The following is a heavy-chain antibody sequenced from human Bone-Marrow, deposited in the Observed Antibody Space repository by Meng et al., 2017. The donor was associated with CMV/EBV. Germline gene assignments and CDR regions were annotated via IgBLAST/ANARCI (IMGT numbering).Heavy chain of an antibody. Sequence: EVQRGESGGGLVQPGGSLRLSCAASGFTVSSNYMSWVRQAPGKGLEWVSVIYSGGSTYYADSVKGRFTISRDNSKNTLYLQMNSLRAEDTAVYYCARDWEGDAFDIWGQGTMVTVSS. CDR3: ARDWEGDAFDI. D-gene: IGHD1-26*01. CDR1: GFTVSSNY. J-gene: IGHJ3*02. V-gene: IGHV3-66*01. CDR2: IYSGGST.